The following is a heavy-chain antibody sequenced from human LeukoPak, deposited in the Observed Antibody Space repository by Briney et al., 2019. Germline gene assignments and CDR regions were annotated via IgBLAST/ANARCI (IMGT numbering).Heavy chain of an antibody. V-gene: IGHV1-3*01. CDR1: GYTFTSYA. CDR2: INAGNGNT. Sequence: ASVKVSCKASGYTFTSYAMHWVRQAPGQRLEWMGWINAGNGNTKYSQKFQGRVTITRDTSASTAYMELSSLRSEDTAVYYCARYSSARQNYYYYGMDVWGQGTTVTVSS. CDR3: ARYSSARQNYYYYGMDV. D-gene: IGHD6-19*01. J-gene: IGHJ6*02.